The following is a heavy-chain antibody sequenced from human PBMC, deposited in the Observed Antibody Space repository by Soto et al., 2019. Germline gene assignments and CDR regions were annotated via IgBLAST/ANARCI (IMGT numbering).Heavy chain of an antibody. Sequence: QVQLVQSGAEVKKPGASVKVSCKASGYTFTSYAMHWVRQAPGQRLEWMGWINAGNGNTKYSQKFQGRVTITRDTSASTAYMELSSLRSEETAMYYCARDFGYCSGGSCSYYYYYGMDVWGQGTTVTVSS. CDR2: INAGNGNT. CDR3: ARDFGYCSGGSCSYYYYYGMDV. CDR1: GYTFTSYA. J-gene: IGHJ6*02. V-gene: IGHV1-3*01. D-gene: IGHD2-15*01.